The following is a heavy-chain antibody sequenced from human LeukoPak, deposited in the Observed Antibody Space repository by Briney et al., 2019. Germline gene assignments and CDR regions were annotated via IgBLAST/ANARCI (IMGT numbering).Heavy chain of an antibody. CDR3: ARTPSSSSSWH. CDR1: GFTFSSYA. CDR2: ISAGGGST. J-gene: IGHJ4*02. Sequence: GGSLRLSCAASGFTFSSYAMSWVRQAPGKGLEWVAGISAGGGSTYYADSVKGRFTISRDNSKNMLYLQLNSLRADDTAVYYCARTPSSSSSWHWGRGTLVTVSS. V-gene: IGHV3-23*01. D-gene: IGHD6-13*01.